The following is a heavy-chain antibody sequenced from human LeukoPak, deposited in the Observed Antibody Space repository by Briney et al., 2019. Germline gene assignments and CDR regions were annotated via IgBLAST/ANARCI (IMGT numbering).Heavy chain of an antibody. Sequence: PSETLSLTCAVSGGSISSGGYSWSWIRQPPGKGLEWIGYIYHSGSTYYNPSLKSRVTISADRSKNQFSLKLSPVTAADTAVYYCAREAGGSGEDAFDIWGQGTMVTVSS. V-gene: IGHV4-30-2*01. CDR3: AREAGGSGEDAFDI. CDR2: IYHSGST. CDR1: GGSISSGGYS. D-gene: IGHD3-10*01. J-gene: IGHJ3*02.